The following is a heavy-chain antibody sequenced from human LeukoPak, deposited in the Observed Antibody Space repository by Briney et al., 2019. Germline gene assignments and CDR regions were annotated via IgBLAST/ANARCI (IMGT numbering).Heavy chain of an antibody. V-gene: IGHV3-21*04. CDR2: ISSSSSYI. D-gene: IGHD6-19*01. CDR3: ARDLKRGYSSGRYSWGTGSSNDY. CDR1: GFTFSSYS. Sequence: GGSLRLSCAASGFTFSSYSMNWVRQAPGKGLEWVSSISSSSSYIYYADSVKGRSTISRDNAKNLLYLQMDSLRAEDTAVYYCARDLKRGYSSGRYSWGTGSSNDYWGQGTLVTVSS. J-gene: IGHJ4*02.